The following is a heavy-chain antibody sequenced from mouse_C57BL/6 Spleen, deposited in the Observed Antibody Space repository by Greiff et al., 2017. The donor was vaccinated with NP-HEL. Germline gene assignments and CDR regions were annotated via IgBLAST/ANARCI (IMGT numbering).Heavy chain of an antibody. J-gene: IGHJ3*01. Sequence: VQLQQPGAELVMPGASVKLSCKASGYTFTSYWMHWVKQRPGQGLEWIGEIDPSDSYTNYNQKFKGKSTLTVDKSSSTAYMQLSSLTSEDSAVYYCATIDSSGWFAYWGQGTLVTVSA. V-gene: IGHV1-69*01. D-gene: IGHD3-2*02. CDR3: ATIDSSGWFAY. CDR2: IDPSDSYT. CDR1: GYTFTSYW.